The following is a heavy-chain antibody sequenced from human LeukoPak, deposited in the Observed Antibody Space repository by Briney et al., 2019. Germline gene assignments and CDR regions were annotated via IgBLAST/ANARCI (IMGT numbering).Heavy chain of an antibody. Sequence: GGSLRLSCAASGFIFNNYGLVWVRQAPGKGLEWASAISNDGGGTTYADLVKGRFSVSRDNSKNTLFLQMNSLRAEDTALYYCAKGSSGYFFDLWGQGTLVTVSS. D-gene: IGHD3-22*01. J-gene: IGHJ4*02. V-gene: IGHV3-23*01. CDR3: AKGSSGYFFDL. CDR2: ISNDGGGT. CDR1: GFIFNNYG.